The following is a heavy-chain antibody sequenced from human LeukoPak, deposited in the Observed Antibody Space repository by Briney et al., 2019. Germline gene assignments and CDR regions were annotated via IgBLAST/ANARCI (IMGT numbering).Heavy chain of an antibody. CDR3: ARPAWNYYGSGYYFDY. CDR1: GGSISSSSYY. Sequence: SETLSLTYTVSGGSISSSSYYWGWIRQPPGKGLEWIGSIYYSGSTYYNPSLKSRVTISVDTSKNQFSLKLSSVTAADTAVYYCARPAWNYYGSGYYFDYWGQGTLVTVSS. D-gene: IGHD3-10*01. J-gene: IGHJ4*02. CDR2: IYYSGST. V-gene: IGHV4-39*01.